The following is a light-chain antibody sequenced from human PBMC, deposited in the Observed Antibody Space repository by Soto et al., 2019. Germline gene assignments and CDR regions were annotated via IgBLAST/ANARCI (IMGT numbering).Light chain of an antibody. CDR3: SAYAGSNSFVV. Sequence: QSVLTQPPSASGSPGQSVTISCTGTSSDVGKYDYVSWFQHHPGKAPKLIIYEVSKRPSGVPDRFSGSKSGSTASLTVSGLQTEDEADYYCSAYAGSNSFVVFGGGTKVTVL. CDR1: SSDVGKYDY. CDR2: EVS. J-gene: IGLJ2*01. V-gene: IGLV2-8*01.